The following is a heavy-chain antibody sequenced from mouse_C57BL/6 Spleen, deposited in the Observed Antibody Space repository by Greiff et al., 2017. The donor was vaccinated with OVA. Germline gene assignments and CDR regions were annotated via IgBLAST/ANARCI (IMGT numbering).Heavy chain of an antibody. Sequence: QVQLQQSGAELVRPGASVTLSCKASGYTFTDYEMHWVKQTPVHGLEWIGAIDPETGGTAYNQKFKGKAILTADKSSSTAYMELRSLTSEDSAVYYCTREGYYGSSLLWFAYWGQGTLVTVSA. J-gene: IGHJ3*01. CDR3: TREGYYGSSLLWFAY. CDR2: IDPETGGT. V-gene: IGHV1-15*01. D-gene: IGHD1-1*01. CDR1: GYTFTDYE.